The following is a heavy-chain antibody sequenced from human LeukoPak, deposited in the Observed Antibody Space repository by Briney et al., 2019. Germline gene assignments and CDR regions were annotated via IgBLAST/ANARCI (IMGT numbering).Heavy chain of an antibody. V-gene: IGHV4-4*07. CDR1: GGSISSYY. J-gene: IGHJ5*02. CDR2: IYTSGST. Sequence: SETLSLTCTVSGGSISSYYWSWIRQLAGKGLEWIGRIYTSGSTNYNPSLKSRVTMSVDTSKNQFSLKLSSVTAADTAVYYCAREILVQGINWFDPWGQGTLVTVSS. D-gene: IGHD3-10*01. CDR3: AREILVQGINWFDP.